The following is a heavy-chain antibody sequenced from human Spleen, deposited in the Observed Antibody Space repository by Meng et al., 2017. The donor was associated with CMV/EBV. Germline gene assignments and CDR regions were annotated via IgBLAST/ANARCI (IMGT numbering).Heavy chain of an antibody. CDR1: GFTFIRYA. J-gene: IGHJ4*02. Sequence: SCAASGFTFIRYAMHWVRQAPGKGLEWVSGISYDGTNKYYVDSVKGRFTISRDNSKNTLYLQMNNLRADDTAVYFCARSDITPPFDTWGQGVLVTVSS. CDR3: ARSDITPPFDT. D-gene: IGHD5-12*01. V-gene: IGHV3-30*03. CDR2: ISYDGTNK.